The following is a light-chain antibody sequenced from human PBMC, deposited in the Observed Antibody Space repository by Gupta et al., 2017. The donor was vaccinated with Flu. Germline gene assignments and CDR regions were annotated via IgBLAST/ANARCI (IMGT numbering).Light chain of an antibody. CDR2: DVT. CDR1: SSDIASYNY. V-gene: IGLV2-14*01. CDR3: SSCTSSTTLV. Sequence: QSALPQPASVSAAPGQPINISCTGTSSDIASYNYVSWYQQHPAKAPKLLLYDVTNRPSGISNRFSGSKSGSTASPTIAGLHGEDEADYYCSSCTSSTTLVFGGGTRLTV. J-gene: IGLJ2*01.